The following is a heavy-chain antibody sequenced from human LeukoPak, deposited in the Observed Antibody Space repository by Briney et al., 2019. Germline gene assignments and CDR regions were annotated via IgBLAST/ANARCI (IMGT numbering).Heavy chain of an antibody. CDR3: ARTFLRSFDY. Sequence: PGGSLRLSCAASGFTFSSYGMHWVRQAPGKGLEWVAFIRYDGSNKYYADSVKGRFTISRDNSKNTLYLQMNSLRAEDTAVYYCARTFLRSFDYWGQGTLVTVSS. D-gene: IGHD2/OR15-2a*01. CDR1: GFTFSSYG. CDR2: IRYDGSNK. J-gene: IGHJ4*02. V-gene: IGHV3-30*02.